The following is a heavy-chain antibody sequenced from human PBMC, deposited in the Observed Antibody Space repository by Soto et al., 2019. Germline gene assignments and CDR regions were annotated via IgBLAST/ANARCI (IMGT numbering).Heavy chain of an antibody. CDR2: IIPIFGTA. Sequence: ASVKVSCKASGGTFSSYAISWVRQAPGQGLEWMGGIIPIFGTANYAQKFQGRVTITADESTSTAYMELSSLRSEDTAVYYCAKDGGADGYFGNWLDPWGQGTLVTVSS. V-gene: IGHV1-69*13. CDR3: AKDGGADGYFGNWLDP. J-gene: IGHJ5*02. CDR1: GGTFSSYA. D-gene: IGHD5-12*01.